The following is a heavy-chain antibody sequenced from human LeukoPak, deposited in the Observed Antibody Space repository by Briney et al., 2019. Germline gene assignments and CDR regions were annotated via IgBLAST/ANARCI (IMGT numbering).Heavy chain of an antibody. Sequence: GGSLRLSCAASGFTFSGYGMTWVRQAPGKGLEWVSTISGSGGSTYYADSVKGRFTISRDKSKNTLYLQMNSLRAEDTAVYYCARESQVSYYYDSSGYKNWFDPWGQGTLVTVSS. CDR1: GFTFSGYG. CDR3: ARESQVSYYYDSSGYKNWFDP. J-gene: IGHJ5*02. CDR2: ISGSGGST. D-gene: IGHD3-22*01. V-gene: IGHV3-23*01.